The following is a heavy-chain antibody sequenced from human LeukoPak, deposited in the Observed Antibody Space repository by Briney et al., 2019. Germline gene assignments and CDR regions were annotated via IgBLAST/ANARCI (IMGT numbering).Heavy chain of an antibody. J-gene: IGHJ4*02. Sequence: GGSLRLSCAASRLTFSSYSMNWVRQAPGKGLEWVSSISSSSSYIYYADSVKGRFTISRDNAKNSLFLQMNSLKTEDTAVYYCARGGSYSPLDYWGLGTLVTVSS. CDR3: ARGGSYSPLDY. D-gene: IGHD1-26*01. CDR1: RLTFSSYS. V-gene: IGHV3-21*04. CDR2: ISSSSSYI.